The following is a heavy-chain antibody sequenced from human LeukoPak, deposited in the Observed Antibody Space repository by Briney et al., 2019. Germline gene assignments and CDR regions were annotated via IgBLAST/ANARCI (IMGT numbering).Heavy chain of an antibody. Sequence: ASVKVSCKASGYTFTSYGISWVRQAPGQGLEWMGWISAYNGNTNYAQKLQGRVTMTTDTSTSTAYMELRSLRSDDTAVYYCARYRLRYYYDSSGYQGPAFDIWGQGTMVTVFS. CDR2: ISAYNGNT. V-gene: IGHV1-18*01. J-gene: IGHJ3*02. D-gene: IGHD3-22*01. CDR1: GYTFTSYG. CDR3: ARYRLRYYYDSSGYQGPAFDI.